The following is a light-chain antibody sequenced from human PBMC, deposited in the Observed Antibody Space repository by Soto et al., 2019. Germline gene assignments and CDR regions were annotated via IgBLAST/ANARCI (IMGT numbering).Light chain of an antibody. CDR3: QQYNTYSWT. CDR2: KAS. V-gene: IGKV1-5*03. CDR1: QSISNR. J-gene: IGKJ1*01. Sequence: DIQMTQFPSTLSASVGDRVTITCRASQSISNRLAWFQQKSGEAPNLLIHKASSLESGVPSRFSGSGSGTEFTLTISSLQPDDFATYYCQQYNTYSWTFGQGTKVEI.